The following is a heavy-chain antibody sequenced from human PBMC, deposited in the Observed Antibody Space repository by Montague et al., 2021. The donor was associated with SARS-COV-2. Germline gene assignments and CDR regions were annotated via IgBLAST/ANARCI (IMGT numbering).Heavy chain of an antibody. J-gene: IGHJ4*02. CDR1: GFSLSTSGVG. CDR3: VHSYANYLFDY. CDR2: IYWDDDK. D-gene: IGHD4/OR15-4a*01. V-gene: IGHV2-5*02. Sequence: PALVKPTQTLTLTCTFSGFSLSTSGVGVGWIRQPPGKALEWLAVIYWDDDKRYSPSLKGRLTITKDTSKNQVVLTMTNMDPMDTATYYCVHSYANYLFDYWGQGTLVSVSS.